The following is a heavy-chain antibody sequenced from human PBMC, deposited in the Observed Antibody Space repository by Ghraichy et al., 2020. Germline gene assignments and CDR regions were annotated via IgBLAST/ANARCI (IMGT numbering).Heavy chain of an antibody. Sequence: GGSLRLSCVGFGFTFSSYDMNWVRQSPGKGLEWVSYISSSGRNKFYADSVKGRFTISSDNAPNTLSLQMNSLRDEDTAVYYCARPSRVVRFYYFDGLDVWGQGTTVTVAS. CDR2: ISSSGRNK. J-gene: IGHJ6*02. CDR1: GFTFSSYD. V-gene: IGHV3-48*03. CDR3: ARPSRVVRFYYFDGLDV. D-gene: IGHD4-23*01.